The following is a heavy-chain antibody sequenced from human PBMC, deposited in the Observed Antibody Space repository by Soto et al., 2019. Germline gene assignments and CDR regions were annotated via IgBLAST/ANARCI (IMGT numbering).Heavy chain of an antibody. D-gene: IGHD6-13*01. Sequence: QVQLVESGGGVVQPGRSLRLSCAASGFTFSSYGMHWVRQAPGKGLEWVAVIWYDGSNKYYADSVKGRFTISRDNSKNTLYLQMNSLRAEDTAVYYCARDLLVYSSSWYPFDYWGQGTLVTVSS. CDR3: ARDLLVYSSSWYPFDY. CDR1: GFTFSSYG. CDR2: IWYDGSNK. V-gene: IGHV3-33*01. J-gene: IGHJ4*02.